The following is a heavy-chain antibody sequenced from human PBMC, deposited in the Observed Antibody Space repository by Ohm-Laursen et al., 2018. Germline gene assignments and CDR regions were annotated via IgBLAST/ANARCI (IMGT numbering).Heavy chain of an antibody. Sequence: SLRLSCAASGFTFDDYAMHWVRQAPGKGLEWVSGISWNSGSIGYADSVKGRFTISRDNAKNSLYLQMNSLRAEDTALYYCAKDTTYYYDSSGYSGFDYWGQGTLVTVSS. D-gene: IGHD3-22*01. CDR3: AKDTTYYYDSSGYSGFDY. CDR2: ISWNSGSI. V-gene: IGHV3-9*01. CDR1: GFTFDDYA. J-gene: IGHJ4*02.